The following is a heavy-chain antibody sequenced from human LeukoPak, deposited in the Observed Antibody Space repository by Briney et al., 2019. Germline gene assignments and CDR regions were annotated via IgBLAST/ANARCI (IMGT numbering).Heavy chain of an antibody. D-gene: IGHD3-22*01. V-gene: IGHV4-59*08. Sequence: SETLSLTCTVSGGSISSYYWSWIRQPPGKGLEWIGYIYYSGSTNYNPSLKSRVTISVDTSKNQFSLKLSSVTAADTAVYFCARGPYSYDSSGAFDIRGQGTMVTVSS. CDR3: ARGPYSYDSSGAFDI. CDR1: GGSISSYY. CDR2: IYYSGST. J-gene: IGHJ3*02.